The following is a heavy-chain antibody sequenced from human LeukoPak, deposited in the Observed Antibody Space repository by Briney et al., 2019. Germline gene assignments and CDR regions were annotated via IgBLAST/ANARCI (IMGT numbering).Heavy chain of an antibody. D-gene: IGHD2-15*01. V-gene: IGHV4-4*07. Sequence: PSETLSLTCTVSGGSMNSYYWSWIRQPRGKGLEWIGCIYANGSTHYNPSLKSRVTLSLDTSKNQFSLKLSSVTAADTAVYYCASAVYCLDYWGQGILVTASP. CDR2: IYANGST. CDR1: GGSMNSYY. CDR3: ASAVYCLDY. J-gene: IGHJ4*02.